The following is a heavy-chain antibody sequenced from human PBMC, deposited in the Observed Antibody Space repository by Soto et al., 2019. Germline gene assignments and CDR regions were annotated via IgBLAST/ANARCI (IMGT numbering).Heavy chain of an antibody. CDR3: ARGGRVQYSLEY. CDR1: GFTFRSFT. CDR2: IKEDGSEK. J-gene: IGHJ4*02. Sequence: PGGSLRLSCAASGFTFRSFTMNWVRQAPGKGLEWVANIKEDGSEKNYVDSVKGRFTISRDNAKNSLYLQMNSLRAEDTAVYYCARGGRVQYSLEYWGQGTLVTVSS. V-gene: IGHV3-7*01. D-gene: IGHD2-21*01.